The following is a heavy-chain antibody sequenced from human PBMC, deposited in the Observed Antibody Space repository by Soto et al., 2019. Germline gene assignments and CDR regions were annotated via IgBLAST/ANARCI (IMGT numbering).Heavy chain of an antibody. CDR1: GYTFTSYG. CDR2: ISAHNGNT. CDR3: ARVRPPFDP. J-gene: IGHJ5*02. V-gene: IGHV1-18*01. Sequence: QVQLVQSGAEVKKPGASVKVSCKASGYTFTSYGISWVRQAPGQGLEWMGWISAHNGNTNYAQKLQDRVPMTTDTSTSTAYMELSSLKSADAAVYYCARVRPPFDPWGQGTLVTVSS.